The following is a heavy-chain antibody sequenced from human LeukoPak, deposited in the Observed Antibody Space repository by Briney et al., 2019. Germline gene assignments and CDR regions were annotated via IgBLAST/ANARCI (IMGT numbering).Heavy chain of an antibody. D-gene: IGHD1-26*01. CDR1: GYTFTSYG. Sequence: ASVKVSCKASGYTFTSYGISWVRQAPGQGLEWMGWISAYNGNTNYAQKLQGRVTMTTDTSMSTAYMELRSLRSDDTAVYYCARDPFLMVGATGGNYFDYWGQGTLVTVSS. J-gene: IGHJ4*02. CDR3: ARDPFLMVGATGGNYFDY. CDR2: ISAYNGNT. V-gene: IGHV1-18*01.